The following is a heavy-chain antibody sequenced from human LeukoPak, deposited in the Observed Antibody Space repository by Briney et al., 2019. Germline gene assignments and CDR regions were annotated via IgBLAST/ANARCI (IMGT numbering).Heavy chain of an antibody. CDR1: GFTFGDYA. Sequence: PGGSLRLSCTVSGFTFGDYAINWVRQAPGKGLEWVGFIRSKAFGETAEYAASVEGRFTISRDDSKSIAYLQMNSLKTEDTAVYYCTRDRGSSTLGDYWGQGTQVTVSS. V-gene: IGHV3-49*04. J-gene: IGHJ4*02. D-gene: IGHD7-27*01. CDR3: TRDRGSSTLGDY. CDR2: IRSKAFGETA.